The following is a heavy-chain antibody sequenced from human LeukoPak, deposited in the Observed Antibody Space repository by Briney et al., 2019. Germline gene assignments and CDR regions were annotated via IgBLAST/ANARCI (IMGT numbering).Heavy chain of an antibody. D-gene: IGHD5-12*01. Sequence: SVKVSCRASGGTFSSYAISWVRQAPGQGLEWMGGIIPIFGTANYAQKFQGRVTITTDESTSTAYMELSSLRSEDTAVYYCARGLRNYYYMDVWGKGTTVTVSS. J-gene: IGHJ6*03. CDR2: IIPIFGTA. CDR3: ARGLRNYYYMDV. V-gene: IGHV1-69*05. CDR1: GGTFSSYA.